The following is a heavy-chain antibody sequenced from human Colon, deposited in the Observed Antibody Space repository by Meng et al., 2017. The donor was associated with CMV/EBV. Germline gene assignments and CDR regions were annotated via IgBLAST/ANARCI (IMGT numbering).Heavy chain of an antibody. CDR3: ARDNGLRRFDS. J-gene: IGHJ5*01. CDR2: INHSGST. V-gene: IGHV4-34*01. CDR1: GGSFSDFY. D-gene: IGHD2-8*01. Sequence: GSLRLSCAVYGGSFSDFYWSWIRQPPGKGLEWIGEINHSGSTNYNPSLKSRVTISVDTSKNQFSLNLRSVTAADTAVYYCARDNGLRRFDSWGHGTPVTVSS.